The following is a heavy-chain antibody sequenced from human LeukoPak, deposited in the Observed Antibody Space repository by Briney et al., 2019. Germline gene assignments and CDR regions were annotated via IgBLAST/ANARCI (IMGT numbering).Heavy chain of an antibody. CDR2: IAHHGSNK. D-gene: IGHD2-8*02. J-gene: IGHJ4*02. Sequence: GGSLRLSCAASGFTFSRNAIRWVRQGPGKGLEWVSYIAHHGSNKYYADSVKGRFTISRDNSKRTLYLQMNSLRADDTAVYYCAKDGSWSCTDWGQGTLVTVSS. CDR3: AKDGSWSCTD. V-gene: IGHV3-30*02. CDR1: GFTFSRNA.